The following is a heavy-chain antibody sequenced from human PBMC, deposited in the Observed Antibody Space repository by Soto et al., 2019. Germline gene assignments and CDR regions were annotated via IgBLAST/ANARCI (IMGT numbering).Heavy chain of an antibody. Sequence: GGSLRLSCAASGFTFSNDWMNWVRQAPGKGLEWVARIKTVTDGGTTDYAAPVKGRFFISRDDSKSTLYLQMNSLKTEDTAIYYCMTHAVIYSRGHWGQGTLVTVSS. D-gene: IGHD6-25*01. CDR2: IKTVTDGGTT. CDR3: MTHAVIYSRGH. CDR1: GFTFSNDW. V-gene: IGHV3-15*01. J-gene: IGHJ4*02.